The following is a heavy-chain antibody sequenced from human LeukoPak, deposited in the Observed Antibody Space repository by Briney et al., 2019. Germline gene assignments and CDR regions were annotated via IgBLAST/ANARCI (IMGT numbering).Heavy chain of an antibody. CDR2: INSDGSST. CDR3: ARDGYDILTGYRSRGMDV. Sequence: PGGSLRLSCAASGFTFSSYWMHWVRHAPGKGLVWVSRINSDGSSTSYADSVKGRFTISRDNAKNTLYLQMNSLRAEDTAVYYCARDGYDILTGYRSRGMDVWGQGTTVTVSS. D-gene: IGHD3-9*01. J-gene: IGHJ6*02. V-gene: IGHV3-74*01. CDR1: GFTFSSYW.